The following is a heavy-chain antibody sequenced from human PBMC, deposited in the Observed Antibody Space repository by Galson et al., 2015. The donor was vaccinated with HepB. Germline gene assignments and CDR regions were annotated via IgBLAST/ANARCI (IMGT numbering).Heavy chain of an antibody. J-gene: IGHJ3*02. Sequence: SLRLSCAASGFTFSYYPMSWVRQAPGKGLEWVSSIDKSGANTNYADSVKGRFAISRDNSKNTLYLQMNSLRAEDTALYYCATPGGYCSSITCSYDGFDIWGQGTMVTVSS. CDR3: ATPGGYCSSITCSYDGFDI. CDR1: GFTFSYYP. V-gene: IGHV3-23*01. CDR2: IDKSGANT. D-gene: IGHD2-2*01.